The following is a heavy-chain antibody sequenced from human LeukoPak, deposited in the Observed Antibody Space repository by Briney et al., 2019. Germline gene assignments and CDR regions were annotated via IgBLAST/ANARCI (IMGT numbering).Heavy chain of an antibody. Sequence: PGRSLRLSCAASGFTFSSYGMHWVRQAPGKGLEWVAVIWYDGSNKYYADSVKGRFTISRDNSKNTLYLQMNSLRAEDTAVYYCARDGHDYGDYVRAFDIWGQGTMVTVSS. CDR1: GFTFSSYG. CDR3: ARDGHDYGDYVRAFDI. J-gene: IGHJ3*02. CDR2: IWYDGSNK. V-gene: IGHV3-33*08. D-gene: IGHD4-17*01.